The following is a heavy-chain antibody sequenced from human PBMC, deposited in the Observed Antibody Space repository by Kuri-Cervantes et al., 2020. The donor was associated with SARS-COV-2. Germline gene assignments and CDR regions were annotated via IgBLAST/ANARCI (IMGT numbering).Heavy chain of an antibody. V-gene: IGHV1-24*01. CDR3: ATSITMVRGGPYYFDY. CDR1: GYTLTELS. J-gene: IGHJ4*02. CDR2: FDPEGGET. D-gene: IGHD3-10*01. Sequence: ASVKVSCKVSGYTLTELSMHWVRQAPGKGLEWMGGFDPEGGETIYAQKFQGRVTMTEDTSTDTAYMELSSLRSEDTAVYYCATSITMVRGGPYYFDYWGQGTLVTVSS.